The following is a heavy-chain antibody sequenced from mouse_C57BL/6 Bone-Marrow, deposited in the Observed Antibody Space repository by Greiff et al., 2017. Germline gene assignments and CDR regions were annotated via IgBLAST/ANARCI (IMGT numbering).Heavy chain of an antibody. CDR1: GYTFTSYW. D-gene: IGHD2-4*01. J-gene: IGHJ4*01. V-gene: IGHV1-55*01. CDR3: AKPSDYDGYAMDY. CDR2: IYPGSGST. Sequence: QVQLQQPGAELVKPGASVKMSCKASGYTFTSYWLTWVKQRPGQGLEWIGDIYPGSGSTNYNEKFKSKATLTVDTASSTAYMQLSSLTAEASAVYSVAKPSDYDGYAMDYWGQGTSVTVSS.